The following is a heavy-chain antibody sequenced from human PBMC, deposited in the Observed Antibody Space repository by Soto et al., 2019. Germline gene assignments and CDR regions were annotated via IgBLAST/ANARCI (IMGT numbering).Heavy chain of an antibody. V-gene: IGHV1-18*01. CDR2: ISPPNGNT. Sequence: HVQLVQSGGELKKPGASVKVSCNTSGYTFNTYFITWVRQAPGQGLEWMGWISPPNGNTNYAEKIQGRVTMSAETVTKTAYMELRTLRIDDTAVYYCARDTGNSFDYWGQGTPVTVSS. J-gene: IGHJ4*02. CDR3: ARDTGNSFDY. CDR1: GYTFNTYF.